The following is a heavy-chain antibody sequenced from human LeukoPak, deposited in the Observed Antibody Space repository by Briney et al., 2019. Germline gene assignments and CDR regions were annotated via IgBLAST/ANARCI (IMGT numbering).Heavy chain of an antibody. Sequence: GGSLGLSCAASGFTFVSYWMSWVRQAPGKGLEWVANINEDGSKKYYVDSVKGRFTISRDNAKNSLYLQLNSLRAEDTAIYYCAGDGRDGYIDYWGQGTLVTVSS. CDR3: AGDGRDGYIDY. J-gene: IGHJ4*02. V-gene: IGHV3-7*01. CDR1: GFTFVSYW. CDR2: INEDGSKK. D-gene: IGHD5-24*01.